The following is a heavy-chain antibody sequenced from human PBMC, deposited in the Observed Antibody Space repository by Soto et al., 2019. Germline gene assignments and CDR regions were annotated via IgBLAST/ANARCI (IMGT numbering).Heavy chain of an antibody. Sequence: PSETLSLTCTVSGGSISSGDYYWSWIRQPPGKGLGWIGYIYYVGSTSYNPALKSRVNISVDTSKNQISLKLSSVTAADTAVYYCAVAVAGIGFEHNWFDPWGRGTLVTVSS. CDR3: AVAVAGIGFEHNWFDP. J-gene: IGHJ5*02. CDR1: GGSISSGDYY. V-gene: IGHV4-30-4*01. D-gene: IGHD6-19*01. CDR2: IYYVGST.